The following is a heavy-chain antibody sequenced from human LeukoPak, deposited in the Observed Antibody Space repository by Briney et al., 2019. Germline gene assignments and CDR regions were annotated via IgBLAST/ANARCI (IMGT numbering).Heavy chain of an antibody. Sequence: SETLSLTCTVSGGSISSSRYYWGWIRQPPGKGLEWIGSIYYSGSTYYNPSLKSRVTISVDTSKNQFSLKLSSVTAADTAVYYCASSDSSGYLHAFDIWGQGTMVTVSS. V-gene: IGHV4-39*01. D-gene: IGHD3-22*01. CDR1: GGSISSSRYY. J-gene: IGHJ3*02. CDR2: IYYSGST. CDR3: ASSDSSGYLHAFDI.